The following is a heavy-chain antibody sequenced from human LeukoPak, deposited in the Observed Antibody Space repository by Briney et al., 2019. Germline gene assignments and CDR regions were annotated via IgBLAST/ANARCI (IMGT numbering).Heavy chain of an antibody. J-gene: IGHJ4*02. D-gene: IGHD5-12*01. CDR3: ASVYSGYDDD. CDR2: IDIDGSGT. CDR1: GFTFSSYW. Sequence: PGGSLRLSCAASGFTFSSYWMHWVRQAPRKGLVWVSRIDIDGSGTNYADSSKGRFTISRDNAKNTLYLQMNSLRAEDTAVYYCASVYSGYDDDWGQGTLVTVSS. V-gene: IGHV3-74*01.